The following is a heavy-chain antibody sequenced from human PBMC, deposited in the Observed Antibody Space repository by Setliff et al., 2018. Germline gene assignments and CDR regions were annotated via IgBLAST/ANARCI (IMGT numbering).Heavy chain of an antibody. CDR3: ARGGYYYDSSGYYQASYYYYGMDV. J-gene: IGHJ6*02. CDR2: IYTSGST. Sequence: SETLSLTCTVSGGSISSGSYYWSWIRQPAGKGLEWIGRIYTSGSTNYNPSLKSRVTISVDTSKNQFSLKLSSVTAADTAVYYCARGGYYYDSSGYYQASYYYYGMDVWGQGTTVTVSS. D-gene: IGHD3-22*01. CDR1: GGSISSGSYY. V-gene: IGHV4-61*02.